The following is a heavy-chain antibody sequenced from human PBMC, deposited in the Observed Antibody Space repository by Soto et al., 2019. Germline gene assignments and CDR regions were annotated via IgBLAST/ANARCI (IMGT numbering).Heavy chain of an antibody. D-gene: IGHD6-19*01. Sequence: SVKVSCQACVYSFTRYDINLVRQATGQGLEWMGWMNPNSGNTGYAQKFQGRVTMTRNTSISTDYMELSSLRSEDTAVYYCARGPSGWNWFDPWGQGTLVTVSS. J-gene: IGHJ5*02. CDR1: VYSFTRYD. CDR3: ARGPSGWNWFDP. V-gene: IGHV1-8*01. CDR2: MNPNSGNT.